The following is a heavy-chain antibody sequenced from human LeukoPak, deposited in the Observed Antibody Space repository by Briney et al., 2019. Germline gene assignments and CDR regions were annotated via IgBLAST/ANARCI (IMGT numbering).Heavy chain of an antibody. CDR2: ISYEGSVE. Sequence: GGSLRLSCEASGLTFSIYGMHWVRQAPGKGLEWVAIISYEGSVEYYADSVRGRFTISRDNSKNTLYLQMNSLRAEDTAVYYCARRNAMDVWGQGTTVIVFS. V-gene: IGHV3-30*03. CDR3: ARRNAMDV. CDR1: GLTFSIYG. J-gene: IGHJ6*02.